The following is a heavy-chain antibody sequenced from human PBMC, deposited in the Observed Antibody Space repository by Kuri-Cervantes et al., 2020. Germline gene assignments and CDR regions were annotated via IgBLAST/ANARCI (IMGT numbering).Heavy chain of an antibody. CDR2: IKQDGSEK. J-gene: IGHJ4*02. V-gene: IGHV3-7*01. CDR1: GFTFSNYW. CDR3: LSLSGWGY. Sequence: GESLKISCAASGFTFSNYWMSWVRQAPGKGLEWVANIKQDGSEKYYVDSVKGRFTISRDNAKNSLYLQMNSLRAEDTAVYYCLSLSGWGYWGQGTLVTVSS. D-gene: IGHD6-19*01.